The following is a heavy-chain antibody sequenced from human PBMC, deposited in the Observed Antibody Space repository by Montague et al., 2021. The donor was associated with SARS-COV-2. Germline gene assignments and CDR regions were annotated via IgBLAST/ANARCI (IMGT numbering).Heavy chain of an antibody. D-gene: IGHD6-19*01. V-gene: IGHV4-4*02. CDR3: MRAGGYVNRPPV. CDR2: IYDTAST. CDR1: GASIVNTDC. J-gene: IGHJ4*02. Sequence: SETLSLTCAVSGASIVNTDCWSWVRQPPGKGLEWIGEIYDTASTNYNPSLKSRVTMSMDKFNNQVSLQLKYLTAADTAVYFCMRAGGYVNRPPVWGQGALVIVSS.